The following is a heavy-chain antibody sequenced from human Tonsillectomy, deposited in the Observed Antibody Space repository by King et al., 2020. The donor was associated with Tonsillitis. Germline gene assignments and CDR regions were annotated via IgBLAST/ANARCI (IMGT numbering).Heavy chain of an antibody. Sequence: VQLVESGGGVVQPGRSLRLSFAASGFTFSSYGMHWVRQAPGKGLEWVTSISYDGSNKYYADSVKGRFTISRDNSRTPLYLQIKSLRAEDTAVYYCAKPYGGGELPPFFDYWGQGTLVTVSS. V-gene: IGHV3-30*18. J-gene: IGHJ4*02. CDR3: AKPYGGGELPPFFDY. CDR1: GFTFSSYG. CDR2: ISYDGSNK. D-gene: IGHD4-23*01.